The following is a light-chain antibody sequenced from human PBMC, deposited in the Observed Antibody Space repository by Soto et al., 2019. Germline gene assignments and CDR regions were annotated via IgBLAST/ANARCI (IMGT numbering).Light chain of an antibody. CDR3: QQYGSSPRT. V-gene: IGKV3-20*01. CDR2: GAS. CDR1: RTVSRSS. J-gene: IGKJ1*01. Sequence: DIVLTHSPGTLSLSPGERATLSFSSSRTVSRSSLAWYQQKPGQAPRLLMFGASTRAAGFPDRFSGSGSGTDFTLTISRLEPEDFAVYYCQQYGSSPRTFGQGTKVDIK.